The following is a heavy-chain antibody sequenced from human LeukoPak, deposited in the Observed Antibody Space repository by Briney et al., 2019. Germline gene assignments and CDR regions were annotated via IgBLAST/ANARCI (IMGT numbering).Heavy chain of an antibody. V-gene: IGHV4-34*01. CDR2: INHSGRT. CDR1: GGAFSGYV. CDR3: ARGIQLGPRWFDP. J-gene: IGHJ5*02. D-gene: IGHD5-18*01. Sequence: SETLSLTCAVYGGAFSGYVWSWIREPPGKGLEWIGGINHSGRTNYNPPHKSRVTRSIDTSQNLFSVKLCAVTAAGPAVYYGARGIQLGPRWFDPWGQGTLVTVSS.